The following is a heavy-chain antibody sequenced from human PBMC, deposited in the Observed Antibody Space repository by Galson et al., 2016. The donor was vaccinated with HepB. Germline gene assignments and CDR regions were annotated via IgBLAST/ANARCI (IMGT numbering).Heavy chain of an antibody. CDR1: GFTFSNYA. D-gene: IGHD2-2*01. V-gene: IGHV3-23*01. J-gene: IGHJ4*02. CDR2: IGGSGCST. Sequence: SLRLSCAASGFTFSNYAMSWVRQAPGKGLEWVSAIGGSGCSTLYADSVKGRFTISRDNSKDTVYLQMNSLRAEDTAIYYCARARGSTTSCYGYWGQGTLVTVSS. CDR3: ARARGSTTSCYGY.